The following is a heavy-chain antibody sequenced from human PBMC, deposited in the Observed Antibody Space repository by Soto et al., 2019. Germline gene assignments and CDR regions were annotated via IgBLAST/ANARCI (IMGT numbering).Heavy chain of an antibody. CDR2: ISYRGST. CDR1: GGSFSGGGYY. Sequence: SETLSLTCTVSGGSFSGGGYYWIWIRQHPGKGLEWMGYISYRGSTKYKPSLQSRITVSIDTSKNQFSLGLTSVTAADTAIYFCARTSIFGVVLNAFDIWGQGTLVTVSS. D-gene: IGHD3-3*01. V-gene: IGHV4-31*03. CDR3: ARTSIFGVVLNAFDI. J-gene: IGHJ3*02.